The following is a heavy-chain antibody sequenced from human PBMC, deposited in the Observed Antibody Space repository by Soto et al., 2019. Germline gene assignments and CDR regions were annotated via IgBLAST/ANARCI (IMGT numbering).Heavy chain of an antibody. CDR3: AKDMQAGPPTNSFDY. Sequence: GGSLRLSCAASGFTLSSYVMNWVRQAPGKGLEWVSFISGSGGSTYYADSVKGRFTISRDNSKNTLYLQMNSLRAEDTAVYYWAKDMQAGPPTNSFDYWGQGTLVTVPS. CDR1: GFTLSSYV. CDR2: ISGSGGST. V-gene: IGHV3-23*01. D-gene: IGHD2-2*01. J-gene: IGHJ4*02.